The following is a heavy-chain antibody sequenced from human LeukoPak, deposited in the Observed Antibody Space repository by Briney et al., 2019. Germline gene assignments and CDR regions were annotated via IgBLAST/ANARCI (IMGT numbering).Heavy chain of an antibody. CDR2: ISSSSTTI. D-gene: IGHD2-2*02. CDR1: GFTFSTSS. J-gene: IGHJ4*01. CDR3: ARDQYRFFDY. Sequence: GGSLRLSCAASGFTFSTSSMNWVRQAPGKGLEWLSFISSSSTTIYYADSVKGRFTISRDNAKNSLYLQMNSLRAEDTAMYYCARDQYRFFDYWGQGTLVTVSS. V-gene: IGHV3-48*04.